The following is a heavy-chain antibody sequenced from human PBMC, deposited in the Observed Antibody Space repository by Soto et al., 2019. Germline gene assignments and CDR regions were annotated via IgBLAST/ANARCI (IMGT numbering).Heavy chain of an antibody. CDR1: GFSLSTSRVG. D-gene: IGHD1-26*01. Sequence: QITLKESGPTLVKPTQTLTLTCTFSGFSLSTSRVGVGWIRQPPGKALEWLAVIYLDDAKTYRPALKSRLTITKDPTKYQVALTMTNMDPVDTSAYYCAHAYGGRSLSWGQGTLITVSS. CDR3: AHAYGGRSLS. CDR2: IYLDDAK. V-gene: IGHV2-5*02. J-gene: IGHJ5*02.